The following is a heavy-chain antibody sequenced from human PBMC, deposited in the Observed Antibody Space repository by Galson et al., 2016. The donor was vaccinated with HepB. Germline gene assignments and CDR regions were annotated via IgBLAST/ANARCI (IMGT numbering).Heavy chain of an antibody. Sequence: TLSLTCSVSDDSMTRPGYYWTWIRQAPGGGLEWIGYIHYSGITFYNPSLRSRVIISLDMSKNQFTLRLTSVTAADTGVYYCARDGSYDPLAGFYNGWFDPWGQGTLVTVSS. D-gene: IGHD3-9*01. CDR3: ARDGSYDPLAGFYNGWFDP. V-gene: IGHV4-31*03. J-gene: IGHJ5*02. CDR1: DDSMTRPGYY. CDR2: IHYSGIT.